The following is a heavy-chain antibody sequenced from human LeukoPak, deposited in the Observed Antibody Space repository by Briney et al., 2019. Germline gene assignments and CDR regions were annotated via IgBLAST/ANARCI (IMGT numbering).Heavy chain of an antibody. CDR1: GFTFSSYA. D-gene: IGHD6-19*01. CDR3: AKLPVAGLYFDY. CDR2: ISGSGGST. V-gene: IGHV3-23*01. J-gene: IGHJ4*02. Sequence: PGGSLRLSCAASGFTFSSYAMSWVRQAPGKGLEWISAISGSGGSTYYVDSVKGRFTISRDNSKNTLYLQMNSLRVEVTAVYYCAKLPVAGLYFDYWGQGTLVTVSS.